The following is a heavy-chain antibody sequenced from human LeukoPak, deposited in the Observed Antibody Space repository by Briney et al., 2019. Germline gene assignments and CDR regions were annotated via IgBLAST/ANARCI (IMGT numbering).Heavy chain of an antibody. CDR1: GFTFSDYN. Sequence: TGGSLRLSCAASGFTFSDYNMRWIRQAPGKGLEWVAVISYDGSNKYYADSVKGRFTISRDNSKNTLYLQMNSLRAEDTAVYYCAKDGAGVVATIYRYYYYYYMDVWGKGTTVTVSS. D-gene: IGHD5-12*01. CDR3: AKDGAGVVATIYRYYYYYYMDV. V-gene: IGHV3-30*18. J-gene: IGHJ6*03. CDR2: ISYDGSNK.